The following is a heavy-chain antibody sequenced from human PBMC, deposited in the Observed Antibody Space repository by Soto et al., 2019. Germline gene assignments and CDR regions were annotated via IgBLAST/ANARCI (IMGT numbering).Heavy chain of an antibody. J-gene: IGHJ6*02. D-gene: IGHD2-2*01. V-gene: IGHV1-18*01. CDR3: ARVAGQGTVPAAIGVYYGMDV. CDR1: GYTFTSYG. CDR2: ISAYNGNT. Sequence: ASVKVSCKASGYTFTSYGISWVRQAPGQGLEWMGWISAYNGNTNYAQKLQGRVTMTTDTSTSTAYMELRSLRSDDTAVYYCARVAGQGTVPAAIGVYYGMDVWGQGTTVTVSS.